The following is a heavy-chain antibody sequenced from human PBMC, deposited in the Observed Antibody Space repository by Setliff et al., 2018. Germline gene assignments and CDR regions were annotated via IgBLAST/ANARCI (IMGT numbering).Heavy chain of an antibody. Sequence: PSETLSLTCTVSGGSISSGGYYWSWISQHPGKGLEWIGYIYYSGSTYYNPSLESRVTISVDTSKNQFSLKLSSVTAAYTAVYYCASTPDGDLYYNFWSGYYLTLDYWGQGTLVTVSS. V-gene: IGHV4-31*03. CDR3: ASTPDGDLYYNFWSGYYLTLDY. J-gene: IGHJ4*02. CDR2: IYYSGST. D-gene: IGHD3-3*01. CDR1: GGSISSGGYY.